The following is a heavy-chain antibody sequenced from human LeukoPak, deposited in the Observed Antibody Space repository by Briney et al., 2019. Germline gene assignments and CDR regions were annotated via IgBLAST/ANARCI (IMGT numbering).Heavy chain of an antibody. Sequence: GGSLILSCAGSGFIFTPYTMDWVRQAPGKGLEWVALILHDGSDKNYADSVKGRFTISRDNSKNTVHLQMNNLRPDDTAVYYCVRDGMAGTPNAFDMWGQGTMVTVSS. V-gene: IGHV3-30*04. J-gene: IGHJ3*02. D-gene: IGHD6-19*01. CDR1: GFIFTPYT. CDR3: VRDGMAGTPNAFDM. CDR2: ILHDGSDK.